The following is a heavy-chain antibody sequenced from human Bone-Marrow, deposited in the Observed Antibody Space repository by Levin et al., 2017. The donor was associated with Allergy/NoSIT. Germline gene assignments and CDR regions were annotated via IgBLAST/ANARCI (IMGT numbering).Heavy chain of an antibody. J-gene: IGHJ5*02. CDR3: ANQRLYGANWFDP. D-gene: IGHD2-2*02. CDR1: GGSISSSSYY. CDR2: IYYSGST. Sequence: SQTLSLTCTVSGGSISSSSYYWGWIRQPPGQGLEWIGSIYYSGSTYYNPSLKSRVTISVDTSKNQFSLKLSSVTAADTAVYYCANQRLYGANWFDPWGQGTLVTVSS. V-gene: IGHV4-39*01.